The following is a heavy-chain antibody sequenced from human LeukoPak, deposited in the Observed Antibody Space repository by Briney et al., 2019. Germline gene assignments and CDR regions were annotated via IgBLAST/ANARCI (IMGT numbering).Heavy chain of an antibody. CDR1: GFTVSNNF. D-gene: IGHD2-15*01. J-gene: IGHJ6*03. V-gene: IGHV3-66*01. Sequence: SGESLTLSCAASGFTVSNNFMNWVRQAPGKGLEWVSVISGRGSTYYADHVKGRFTITTDTSKNSVYLQMNSLRVEDTAVYYCARDIVVVSPSIGTPGYYYKDVWGKGTTVTVSS. CDR3: ARDIVVVSPSIGTPGYYYKDV. CDR2: ISGRGST.